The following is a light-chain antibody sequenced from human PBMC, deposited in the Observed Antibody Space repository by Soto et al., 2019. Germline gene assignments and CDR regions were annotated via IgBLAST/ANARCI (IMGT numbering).Light chain of an antibody. CDR1: QTCSSW. Sequence: DIQMTQSPSTPPASVGDRVTITCPASQTCSSWLAWYQQKPGKAPKLLIYDVSIVECGVPSRYSGSGSGTEFTLTTSRLQPDDFATYYCQQYYSYSRTFGQGTKVVVK. V-gene: IGKV1-5*01. J-gene: IGKJ1*01. CDR3: QQYYSYSRT. CDR2: DVS.